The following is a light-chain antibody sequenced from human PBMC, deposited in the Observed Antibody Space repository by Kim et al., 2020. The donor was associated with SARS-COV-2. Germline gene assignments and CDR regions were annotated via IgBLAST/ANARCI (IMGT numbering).Light chain of an antibody. CDR1: KLGDKY. CDR3: QAWDSSTVV. J-gene: IGLJ2*01. CDR2: QDT. V-gene: IGLV3-1*01. Sequence: SYELTQPPSVSVSPGQTASITCSGDKLGDKYACWYQQKPGQSPVLVIYQDTNRPSGIPEPFSGSNSGNTATLTISGTQAMDEADYYCQAWDSSTVVFGGG.